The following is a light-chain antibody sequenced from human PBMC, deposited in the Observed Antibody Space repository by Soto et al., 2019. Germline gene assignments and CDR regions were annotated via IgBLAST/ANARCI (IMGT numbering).Light chain of an antibody. CDR2: RAS. Sequence: DIQMTQSPSTLSAFVGDRVTITCRASQSIDTALAWYQQKPGKAPNLLIYRASNLESGVPSRFSGSGSGTEFNLAISSLQPDDFETYYCQQYGRFLTFGQGTRLELK. CDR3: QQYGRFLT. V-gene: IGKV1-5*03. J-gene: IGKJ2*01. CDR1: QSIDTA.